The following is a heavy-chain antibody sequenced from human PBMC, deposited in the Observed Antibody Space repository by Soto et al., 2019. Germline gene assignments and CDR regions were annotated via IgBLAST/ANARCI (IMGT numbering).Heavy chain of an antibody. J-gene: IGHJ4*02. V-gene: IGHV4-34*01. D-gene: IGHD5-18*01. CDR2: INHSGST. CDR3: ARGDGYSYGIYYFDY. CDR1: GGSFSGYY. Sequence: QVQLQQWGAGLLKPSETLSLTCAVYGGSFSGYYWSWIRQPPGKGLEWIGEINHSGSTNYNPSLKRRVTISVDTSKHQFSLKLSSVTAADTAVYYCARGDGYSYGIYYFDYWGQGTLVTVSS.